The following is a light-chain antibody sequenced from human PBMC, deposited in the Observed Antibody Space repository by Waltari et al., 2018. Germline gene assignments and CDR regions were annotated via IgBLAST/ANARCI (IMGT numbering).Light chain of an antibody. J-gene: IGKJ5*01. Sequence: KPGKPPKLLIHSASSLQDGVPSRFSGSGSRTEFTLTITNLQREDFATYYCQQTYTTPIAFGQGTRLEIK. V-gene: IGKV1-39*01. CDR3: QQTYTTPIA. CDR2: SAS.